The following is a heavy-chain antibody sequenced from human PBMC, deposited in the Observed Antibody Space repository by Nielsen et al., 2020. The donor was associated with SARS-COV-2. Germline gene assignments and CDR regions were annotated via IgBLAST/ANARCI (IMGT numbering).Heavy chain of an antibody. Sequence: GESLKISCAASGFTFSSYWMSWVRQAPGKGLEWVANIKQDGSEKYYVDSVKGRFTISRDNAKKSLYLQMNSLRAEDTAVYYCARDLIWFGELRWFYPWGQGTLVTVSS. CDR1: GFTFSSYW. CDR3: ARDLIWFGELRWFYP. J-gene: IGHJ5*02. CDR2: IKQDGSEK. D-gene: IGHD3-10*01. V-gene: IGHV3-7*05.